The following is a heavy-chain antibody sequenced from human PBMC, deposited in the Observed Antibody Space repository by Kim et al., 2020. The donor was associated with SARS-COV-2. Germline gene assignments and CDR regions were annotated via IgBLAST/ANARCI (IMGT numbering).Heavy chain of an antibody. J-gene: IGHJ4*02. CDR1: GFTFSSYG. Sequence: GGSLRLSCAASGFTFSSYGMHWVRQAPGKGLEWVAAIWNDGSNKYYADSVKDRFTISRDNSKNTVYLQMNSLRAEDTAVYYCAREFEDYSYDYWGQGTLVPVPS. CDR3: AREFEDYSYDY. V-gene: IGHV3-33*01. CDR2: IWNDGSNK. D-gene: IGHD4-4*01.